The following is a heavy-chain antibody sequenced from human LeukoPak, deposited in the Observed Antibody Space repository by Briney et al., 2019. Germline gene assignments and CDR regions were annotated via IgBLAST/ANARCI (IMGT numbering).Heavy chain of an antibody. CDR1: GGTFSSYA. D-gene: IGHD1-7*01. J-gene: IGHJ5*02. V-gene: IGHV1-69*05. CDR2: IIPIFGTA. CDR3: ARDRYNWNYGEYNWFDP. Sequence: SVKVSCKPSGGTFSSYAISWVRPAPGQGLGWMGGIIPIFGTANYAQKFQGRVTITTDESTSTAYMELSSLRSEDTAVYYCARDRYNWNYGEYNWFDPWGQGTLVTVSS.